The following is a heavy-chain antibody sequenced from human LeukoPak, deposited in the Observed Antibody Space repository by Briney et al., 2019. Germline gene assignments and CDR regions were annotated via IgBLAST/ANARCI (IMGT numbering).Heavy chain of an antibody. D-gene: IGHD1-26*01. J-gene: IGHJ4*02. V-gene: IGHV1-8*01. Sequence: ASVKDSCRASGYTFTSYDINWVRQATGQGLEWMGWMKPNSGNTGYAQKFQGRVTMTRNTSISTAYMELSSLRSEDTAVYYCARTKVGATPFDYWGQGTLVTVSA. CDR3: ARTKVGATPFDY. CDR1: GYTFTSYD. CDR2: MKPNSGNT.